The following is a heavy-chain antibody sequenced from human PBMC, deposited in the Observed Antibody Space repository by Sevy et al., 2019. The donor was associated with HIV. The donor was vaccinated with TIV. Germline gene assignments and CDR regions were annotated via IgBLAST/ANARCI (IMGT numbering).Heavy chain of an antibody. CDR1: GLTYS. D-gene: IGHD5-12*01. J-gene: IGHJ4*02. Sequence: GGSLRLSCVASGLTYSMNWVRQAPGKGLEWVSYISDSSATIHYADSVKGRFTISRDDAKNSLYLQMNTLSAGDTAVYYCASQRGGYERLYYFDSWGQGTLVTVSS. V-gene: IGHV3-48*01. CDR3: ASQRGGYERLYYFDS. CDR2: ISDSSATI.